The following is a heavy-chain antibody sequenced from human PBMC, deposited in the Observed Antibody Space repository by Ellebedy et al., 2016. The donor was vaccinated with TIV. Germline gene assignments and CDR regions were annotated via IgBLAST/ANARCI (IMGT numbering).Heavy chain of an antibody. J-gene: IGHJ4*02. D-gene: IGHD3-16*01. CDR2: IFYDGNT. V-gene: IGHV4-39*01. CDR1: AGSITSTGSY. Sequence: MPGGSLTLSCIVSAGSITSTGSYWGWIRQPPGKGLEWSGSIFYDGNTFYNPSLKSRVTISADTSKNQFTLNLSSVTAADTCVYYGARHTAVSYDWEYWGQGTLVTVSS. CDR3: ARHTAVSYDWEY.